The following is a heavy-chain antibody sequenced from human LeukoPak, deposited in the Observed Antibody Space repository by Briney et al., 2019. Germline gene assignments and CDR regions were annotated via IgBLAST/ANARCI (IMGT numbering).Heavy chain of an antibody. CDR3: ARRTGHSYFDY. D-gene: IGHD1-14*01. CDR2: ISGSGTTI. Sequence: GGSLRLSCAASGFTFSDYYMSWIRQAPGKGLEWVSYISGSGTTIYSADSLKGRFTISRDNAKNSLFLRMSSLRAEDTAVYYCARRTGHSYFDYWGQGTLVTVSS. V-gene: IGHV3-11*01. J-gene: IGHJ4*02. CDR1: GFTFSDYY.